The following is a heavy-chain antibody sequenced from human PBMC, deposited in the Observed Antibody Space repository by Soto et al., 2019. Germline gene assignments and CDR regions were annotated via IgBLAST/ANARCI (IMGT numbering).Heavy chain of an antibody. CDR3: PLRSEYNWFDP. D-gene: IGHD3-16*01. Sequence: PSETLSLTCAVYGGSFSGYYWSWIRQPPGKGLEWIGEINHSGSTNHNPSLKSRVTISVDTSKNQFSLKLSSVTAADTAVYYCPLRSEYNWFDPWGQGTLVTVPS. CDR1: GGSFSGYY. CDR2: INHSGST. J-gene: IGHJ5*02. V-gene: IGHV4-34*01.